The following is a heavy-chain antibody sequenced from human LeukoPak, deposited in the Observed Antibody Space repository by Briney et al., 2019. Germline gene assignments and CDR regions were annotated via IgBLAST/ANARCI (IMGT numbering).Heavy chain of an antibody. CDR3: ARGYSGYDPYFDY. V-gene: IGHV4-34*01. Sequence: KPSETLSLTCAVYGGSFSGYYWSWIRQPPGKGLEWIGEINYSGSTNYNPSLKSRVTISVDTSQNQFSLKLSSVTAADTAVYYCARGYSGYDPYFDYWGQGTLVTVSS. J-gene: IGHJ4*02. CDR2: INYSGST. D-gene: IGHD5-12*01. CDR1: GGSFSGYY.